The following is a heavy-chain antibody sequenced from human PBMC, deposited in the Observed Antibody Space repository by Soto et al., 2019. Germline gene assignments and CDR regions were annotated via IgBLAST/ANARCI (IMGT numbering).Heavy chain of an antibody. D-gene: IGHD3-3*01. V-gene: IGHV1-8*01. J-gene: IGHJ5*02. CDR2: MNPNSGNT. Sequence: QVQLVQSGAEVKKPGASVKVSCKASGYTFTSYDINWVRQATGQGLEWMGWMNPNSGNTGYAQKFQGRVTMTRNTSISTAYMELSSLRSEDTAVYYCARGQRKIFGVVTINWFDPWGQGTLVTVSS. CDR3: ARGQRKIFGVVTINWFDP. CDR1: GYTFTSYD.